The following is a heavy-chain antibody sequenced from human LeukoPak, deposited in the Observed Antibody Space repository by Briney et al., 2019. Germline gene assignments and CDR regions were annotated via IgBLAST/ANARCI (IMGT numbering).Heavy chain of an antibody. CDR3: ARDPYSSTWSYGMDV. D-gene: IGHD6-6*01. Sequence: GGSLRLSCAASGFIFSSYWMSWVRRAPGKGLEWVANIKQDGSEEVYVDSVKGRFTISRDNAKNSLFLQMNTLRAEDTAVYYCARDPYSSTWSYGMDVWGQGTTVTVSS. J-gene: IGHJ6*02. V-gene: IGHV3-7*05. CDR1: GFIFSSYW. CDR2: IKQDGSEE.